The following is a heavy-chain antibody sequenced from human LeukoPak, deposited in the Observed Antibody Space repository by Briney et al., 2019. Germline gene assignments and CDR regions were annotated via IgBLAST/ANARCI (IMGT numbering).Heavy chain of an antibody. V-gene: IGHV1-2*02. D-gene: IGHD1-26*01. CDR1: GYTFTGYY. J-gene: IGHJ4*02. Sequence: ASVKVSCKGSGYTFTGYYMHWVRQAPGQGLEWMGWINAASGDTNYAQNFQDRVTMTRDTSITTAYMEMNSLRSDDTAIYFCARGSGSYWESIVYWGQGTLVTVSS. CDR3: ARGSGSYWESIVY. CDR2: INAASGDT.